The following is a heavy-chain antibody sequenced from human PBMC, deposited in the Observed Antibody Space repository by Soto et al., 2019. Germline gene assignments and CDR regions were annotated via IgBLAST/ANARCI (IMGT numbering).Heavy chain of an antibody. CDR1: GFICSNYA. CDR3: AKGAGRTGGFDYVLDQ. Sequence: QVQLVESGGGVVQPWRSLRLSCAASGFICSNYALHWVRQAPGKGLERLAVISDDGKNVHYADSVKGRFTISRDTLKSTLDLQVSSLTPADTGRYHFAKGAGRTGGFDYVLDQWGQGTVVTVSS. CDR2: ISDDGKNV. D-gene: IGHD5-12*01. V-gene: IGHV3-30*18. J-gene: IGHJ5*02.